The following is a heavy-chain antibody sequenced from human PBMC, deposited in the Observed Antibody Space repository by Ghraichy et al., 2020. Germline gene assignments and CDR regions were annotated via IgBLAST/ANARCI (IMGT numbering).Heavy chain of an antibody. J-gene: IGHJ3*02. CDR2: IYYSGST. Sequence: SETLSLTCTVSGGSISSYYWSWIRQPPGKGLEWIGYIYYSGSTNYNPSLKSRVTISVDTSKNQFSLKLSSVTAADTAVYYCAGSDEWELPLGAFDIWGQGTMVTVSS. CDR3: AGSDEWELPLGAFDI. V-gene: IGHV4-59*01. CDR1: GGSISSYY. D-gene: IGHD1-26*01.